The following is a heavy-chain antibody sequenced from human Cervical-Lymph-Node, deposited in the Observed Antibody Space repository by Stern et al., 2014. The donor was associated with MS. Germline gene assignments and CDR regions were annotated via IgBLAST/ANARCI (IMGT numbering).Heavy chain of an antibody. Sequence: EVQLVESGGGLIQPGGSLRLSCAAPGFTVSNNYMSWVRQAPGKGLAWVSLIYTDDSTYYAGSVTGRCTISRDSSKNKLFLQMNSLRAEDTAVYYCARAIFGVNTAAMAPDAFDTWGQGTMVTVSS. CDR1: GFTVSNNY. CDR3: ARAIFGVNTAAMAPDAFDT. V-gene: IGHV3-53*01. J-gene: IGHJ3*02. D-gene: IGHD3-3*01. CDR2: IYTDDST.